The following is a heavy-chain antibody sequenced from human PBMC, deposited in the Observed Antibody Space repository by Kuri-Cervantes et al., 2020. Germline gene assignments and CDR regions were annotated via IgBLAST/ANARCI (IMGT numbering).Heavy chain of an antibody. V-gene: IGHV3-48*01. D-gene: IGHD3-22*01. CDR2: ISSSSSTI. Sequence: GGSLRLSCAASGFTFSTYTMNWVRQAPGKGLEWVSYISSSSSTIYYADSVKGRFTISRDNAKNSLYLQMNSLRAEDTAVYYCARDLYDSSGYYHDAFDIWGQGTMVTVSS. CDR1: GFTFSTYT. J-gene: IGHJ3*02. CDR3: ARDLYDSSGYYHDAFDI.